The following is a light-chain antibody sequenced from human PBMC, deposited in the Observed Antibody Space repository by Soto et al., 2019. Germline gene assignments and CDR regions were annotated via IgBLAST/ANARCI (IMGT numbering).Light chain of an antibody. Sequence: EIVLTQSPATLSLSPGERATLSCKASRSVSSALAWYQQKPGQAPRLLIYDASNRATGIPDRFSGYGSGTDFTLTISSLEPEDFAIYYCQQRSNWPPVTFGQGTRLEIK. CDR2: DAS. J-gene: IGKJ5*01. V-gene: IGKV3-11*01. CDR1: RSVSSA. CDR3: QQRSNWPPVT.